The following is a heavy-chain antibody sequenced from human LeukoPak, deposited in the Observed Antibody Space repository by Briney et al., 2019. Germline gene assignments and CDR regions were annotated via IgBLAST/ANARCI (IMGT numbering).Heavy chain of an antibody. D-gene: IGHD3-22*01. CDR1: GGSFSGYY. CDR3: ARGTHRGSPYYYDSSGYYYEQNYFDY. CDR2: INHSGST. V-gene: IGHV4-34*01. Sequence: KPSETLSLTCAVYGGSFSGYYWSWIRQPPGKGLEWIGEINHSGSTNYNPSLKSRVTISVDTSKNQFSLKLSSVTAADTAVYYCARGTHRGSPYYYDSSGYYYEQNYFDYWGQGTLVTVSS. J-gene: IGHJ4*02.